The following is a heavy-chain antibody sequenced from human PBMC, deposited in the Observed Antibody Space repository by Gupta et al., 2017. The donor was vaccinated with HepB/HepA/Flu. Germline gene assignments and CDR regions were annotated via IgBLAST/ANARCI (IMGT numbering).Heavy chain of an antibody. CDR3: ARPGTAYYYYYMDV. CDR2: IWNDGSKK. D-gene: IGHD1-7*01. Sequence: QVQLVESGGGVVQPGRSLRLPGETSGFTFRNYGMHWVRQAPGKGLEWVAVIWNDGSKKYYVDSVEGRFTISRDNSKNTVYLQMNSLRAEDTAVYYCARPGTAYYYYYMDVWGKGTTVTVSS. V-gene: IGHV3-33*01. J-gene: IGHJ6*03. CDR1: GFTFRNYG.